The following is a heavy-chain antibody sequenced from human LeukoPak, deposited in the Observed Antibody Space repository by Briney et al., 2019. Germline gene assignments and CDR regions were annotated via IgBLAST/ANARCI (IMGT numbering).Heavy chain of an antibody. CDR3: ASGDRTAMVKGVFDY. V-gene: IGHV4-59*01. CDR1: GGSISSYY. D-gene: IGHD5-18*01. CDR2: IYYSGST. J-gene: IGHJ4*02. Sequence: PSETLSLTCTVSGGSISSYYWSWIRQPPGKGLEWIGYIYYSGSTNYHPSLKSRVTISVDTSKNQFSLKLSSVTAADTAVYYCASGDRTAMVKGVFDYWGQGTLVTVSS.